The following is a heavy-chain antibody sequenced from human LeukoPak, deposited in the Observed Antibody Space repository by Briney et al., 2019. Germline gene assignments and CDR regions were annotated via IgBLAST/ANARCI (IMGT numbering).Heavy chain of an antibody. CDR3: ARGDGWLRFLEWFPRSGYYYGMDV. CDR1: GYTFTSYG. V-gene: IGHV1-18*01. J-gene: IGHJ6*02. Sequence: GASVKVSCKASGYTFTSYGISWVRQAPGQGLEWMGWISAYNGNTNYAQKLQGRVTMTTDTSTSTAYMELRSLRSDDTAVYYCARGDGWLRFLEWFPRSGYYYGMDVWGQGTTVTVSS. CDR2: ISAYNGNT. D-gene: IGHD3-3*01.